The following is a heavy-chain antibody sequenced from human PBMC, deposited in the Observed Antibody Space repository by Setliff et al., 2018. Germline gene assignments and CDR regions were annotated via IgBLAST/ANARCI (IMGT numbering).Heavy chain of an antibody. V-gene: IGHV1-58*01. CDR2: IVVGSGNT. Sequence: ASVKVSCKASGFTFTSSAVQWVRQARGQRLEWIGWIVVGSGNTNYAQKLQGRVTMTTDTSTSTAYMELRSLRSDDTAVYYCAREGAAQQQLASEENWFDPWGQGTLVTVSS. CDR3: AREGAAQQQLASEENWFDP. J-gene: IGHJ5*02. CDR1: GFTFTSSA. D-gene: IGHD6-13*01.